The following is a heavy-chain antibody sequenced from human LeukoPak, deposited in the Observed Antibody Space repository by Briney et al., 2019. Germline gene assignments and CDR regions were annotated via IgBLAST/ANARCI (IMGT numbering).Heavy chain of an antibody. CDR1: GYTFTSYY. CDR3: ARDRYCSGGSCVSFDY. CDR2: INPSGGST. Sequence: ASVKVSCKASGYTFTSYYMHWVRQAPGQGLEWMGIINPSGGSTSYAQKFQGRVTMTRDTSTSTVYMELSSLRSEDTAVYYCARDRYCSGGSCVSFDYWGQGTLVTVSS. D-gene: IGHD2-15*01. J-gene: IGHJ4*02. V-gene: IGHV1-46*01.